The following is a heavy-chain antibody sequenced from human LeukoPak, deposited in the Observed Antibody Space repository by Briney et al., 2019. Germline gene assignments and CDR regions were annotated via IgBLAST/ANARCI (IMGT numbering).Heavy chain of an antibody. CDR2: ISGSGGST. V-gene: IGHV3-23*01. CDR1: GFTFSSYG. CDR3: ARGPGLEVTGTD. D-gene: IGHD6-19*01. J-gene: IGHJ1*01. Sequence: GGSLRLACAASGFTFSSYGMSWVRQAPGKGLEWVSAISGSGGSTYYADSVKGRFTISRDNSKNTLYLQMNSLRAEDTAVYYCARGPGLEVTGTDWGQGALVTVSS.